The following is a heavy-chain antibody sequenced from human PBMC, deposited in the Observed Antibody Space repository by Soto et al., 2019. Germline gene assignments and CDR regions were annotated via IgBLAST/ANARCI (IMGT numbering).Heavy chain of an antibody. V-gene: IGHV3-23*01. CDR2: ISGSGGST. J-gene: IGHJ4*02. D-gene: IGHD2-15*01. CDR3: VGRVVVVAATPNDY. CDR1: GFTFSSYA. Sequence: GGSLRLSCAASGFTFSSYAMSWVRQAPGKGLEWVSAISGSGGSTYYADSVKGRFTISRDNSKNTLYLQMNSLRAEDTAVYYCVGRVVVVAATPNDYWGQGTLVTVSS.